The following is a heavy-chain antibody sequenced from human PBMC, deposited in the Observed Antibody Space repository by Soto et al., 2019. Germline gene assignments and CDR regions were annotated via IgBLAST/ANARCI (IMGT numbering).Heavy chain of an antibody. D-gene: IGHD3-10*01. CDR3: ARVHKGFGDYYYYMDV. V-gene: IGHV4-31*03. Sequence: QVQLQESGPGLVKPSQTLSLTCTVSGGSISSGAYFWSWIRQHPGKGLEWIGYIYYSGSTYSNPPLKSRLPMSIDTYKNQFSLKLSSVTAADTAVYYCARVHKGFGDYYYYMDVWGNGTTVTVSS. CDR2: IYYSGST. CDR1: GGSISSGAYF. J-gene: IGHJ6*03.